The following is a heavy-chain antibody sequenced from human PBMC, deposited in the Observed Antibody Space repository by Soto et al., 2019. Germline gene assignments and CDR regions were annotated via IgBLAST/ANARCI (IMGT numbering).Heavy chain of an antibody. J-gene: IGHJ4*02. CDR1: GGSLSSYY. CDR3: ARGSGYEDYFDY. V-gene: IGHV4-59*12. Sequence: SETLSLTCTVSGGSLSSYYWGWIRQSPGKGLEWIGSIFYSGSFNHNPSLKSRATISLDRSKNQFSLKLSSVTAADTAVYYCARGSGYEDYFDYWGQGALVTVSS. CDR2: IFYSGSF. D-gene: IGHD5-12*01.